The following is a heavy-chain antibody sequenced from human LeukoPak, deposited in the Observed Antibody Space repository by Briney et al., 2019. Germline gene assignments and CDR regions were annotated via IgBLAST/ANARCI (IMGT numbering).Heavy chain of an antibody. D-gene: IGHD5-12*01. CDR2: IKRDGNET. V-gene: IGHV3-7*01. CDR1: GFTFSSSW. CDR3: APQQTYSPYNWFDP. J-gene: IGHJ5*02. Sequence: PGGSLRLSCAASGFTFSSSWMGWVRQAPGRGLDWVASIKRDGNETHIVDSLKGRFTISRDNAKNTLYLQMNSLRAEDTAVYYCAPQQTYSPYNWFDPWGQGTLVTVSS.